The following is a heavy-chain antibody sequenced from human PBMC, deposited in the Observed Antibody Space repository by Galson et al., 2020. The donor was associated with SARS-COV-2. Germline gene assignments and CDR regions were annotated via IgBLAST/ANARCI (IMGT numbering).Heavy chain of an antibody. V-gene: IGHV4-61*09. Sequence: SETLSLTCTVSGGSINSGNFYWSWIRQPAGEGLEWIGHIFSSGTTNYNPSLKGRVTISVDTSKNHFSLRLSSVTAADTAVYYCARSTPDSPRYYFDYWGQGTLVTVSS. D-gene: IGHD1-20*01. J-gene: IGHJ4*02. CDR1: GGSINSGNFY. CDR2: IFSSGTT. CDR3: ARSTPDSPRYYFDY.